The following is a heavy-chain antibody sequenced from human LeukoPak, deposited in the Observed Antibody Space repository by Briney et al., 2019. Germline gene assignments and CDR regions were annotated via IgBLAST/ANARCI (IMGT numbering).Heavy chain of an antibody. D-gene: IGHD2-2*01. CDR3: ARGPCSSTSCDYFDY. Sequence: SETLSLTCSVSGASFSTNYWSWIRQPPGRGLEWIGEINHSGGTNYNPSLKSRVTISVDTSKNQFSLKLSSVTAADTAVYYCARGPCSSTSCDYFDYWGQGTLVTVSS. J-gene: IGHJ4*02. V-gene: IGHV4-34*01. CDR2: INHSGGT. CDR1: GASFSTNY.